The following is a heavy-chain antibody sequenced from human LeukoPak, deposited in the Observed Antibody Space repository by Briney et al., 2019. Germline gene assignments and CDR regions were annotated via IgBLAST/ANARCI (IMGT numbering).Heavy chain of an antibody. CDR3: AELGITMIGGV. J-gene: IGHJ6*04. CDR2: IKSDGSST. CDR1: GFSFSGYW. D-gene: IGHD3-10*02. V-gene: IGHV3-74*01. Sequence: GGSLRLSCTTSGFSFSGYWMHWVRQAPGKGLVWVSRIKSDGSSTTYADSVKGRFTISRDNAKNSLYLQMNSLRAEDTAVYYCAELGITMIGGVWGKGTTVTISS.